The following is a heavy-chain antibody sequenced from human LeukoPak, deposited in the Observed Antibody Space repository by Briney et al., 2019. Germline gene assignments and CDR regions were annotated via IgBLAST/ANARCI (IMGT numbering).Heavy chain of an antibody. Sequence: GGSLRLSCAASGFTFSSYEMNWVRQAPGKGLEWVSFISTSDTIIYYADPVKGRFTISRDNAKNSLYLQMNSLRAEDTAVYYCARDNKVVVGTHAFDIWGQGTMVTVSS. CDR1: GFTFSSYE. J-gene: IGHJ3*02. CDR2: ISTSDTII. D-gene: IGHD3-22*01. CDR3: ARDNKVVVGTHAFDI. V-gene: IGHV3-48*03.